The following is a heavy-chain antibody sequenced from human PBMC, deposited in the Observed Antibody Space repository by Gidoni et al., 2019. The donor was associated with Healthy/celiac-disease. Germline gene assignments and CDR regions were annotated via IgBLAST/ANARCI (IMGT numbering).Heavy chain of an antibody. CDR2: ISYDGSNK. V-gene: IGHV3-30*04. CDR1: GFTFSSYA. CDR3: ATLGVGGFDY. Sequence: QVQLVESGGGVVQPGRSLRLSCAASGFTFSSYAMHWVRQAPGKGLGWVAVISYDGSNKYYADSVKGRFTISRDNSKNTLYLQMNSLRAEDTAVYYCATLGVGGFDYWGQGTLVTVSS. D-gene: IGHD3-10*01. J-gene: IGHJ4*02.